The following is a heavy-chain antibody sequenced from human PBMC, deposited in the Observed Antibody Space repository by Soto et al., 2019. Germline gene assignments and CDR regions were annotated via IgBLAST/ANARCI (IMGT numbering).Heavy chain of an antibody. CDR2: ISAYNGNT. V-gene: IGHV1-18*01. J-gene: IGHJ4*02. CDR1: GYTFTSYG. D-gene: IGHD3-3*02. Sequence: ASVKVSCKASGYTFTSYGISWVRQAPGQGLEWMGWISAYNGNTNYAQKLQGRVTMTTDTSTSTAYMELRSLRSDDTAVYYCARLKGIFGVVSDFDYWGQGTLVTVSS. CDR3: ARLKGIFGVVSDFDY.